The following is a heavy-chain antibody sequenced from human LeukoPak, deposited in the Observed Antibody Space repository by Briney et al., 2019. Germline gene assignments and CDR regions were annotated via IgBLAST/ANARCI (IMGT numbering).Heavy chain of an antibody. CDR3: ARRLTTGTNDY. V-gene: IGHV4-61*02. CDR1: GGSISSGSYY. J-gene: IGHJ4*02. D-gene: IGHD1-7*01. CDR2: IYTSGST. Sequence: SETLSLTCTVSGGSISSGSYYWSWIRQPAGKGLEWIGRIYTSGSTNYNPSLKSRVTISVDTSKNQFSLKLSSVTAADTAVYYCARRLTTGTNDYWGQGTLVTVSS.